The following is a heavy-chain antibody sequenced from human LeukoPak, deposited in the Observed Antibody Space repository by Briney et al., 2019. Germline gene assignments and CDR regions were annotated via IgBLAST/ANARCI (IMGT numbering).Heavy chain of an antibody. CDR2: IWYDGSKE. Sequence: QSGVSLRLSSAASGFTFSSYGMHWVRQAPGKGLEWVAVIWYDGSKEYYADSVKGRFTISRDNSKNTLYLQMNSLRAEDTAVYYCARDYYDSSGYYFGAFDIWGQGTMVTVSS. CDR3: ARDYYDSSGYYFGAFDI. V-gene: IGHV3-33*01. J-gene: IGHJ3*02. D-gene: IGHD3-22*01. CDR1: GFTFSSYG.